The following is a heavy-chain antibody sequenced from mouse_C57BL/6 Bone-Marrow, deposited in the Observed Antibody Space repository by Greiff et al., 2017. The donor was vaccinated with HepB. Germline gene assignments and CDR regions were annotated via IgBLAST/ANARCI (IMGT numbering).Heavy chain of an antibody. CDR3: ARGTVVAEYYFDY. V-gene: IGHV5-17*01. CDR1: GFTFSDYG. J-gene: IGHJ2*01. D-gene: IGHD1-1*01. Sequence: EVKLVESGGGLVKPGGSLKLSCAASGFTFSDYGMHWVRQAPEKGLEWVAYISSGSSTIYYADTVKGRFTISRDNAKNTLFLQMTSLRSEDTAMYYCARGTVVAEYYFDYWGQGTTLTVSS. CDR2: ISSGSSTI.